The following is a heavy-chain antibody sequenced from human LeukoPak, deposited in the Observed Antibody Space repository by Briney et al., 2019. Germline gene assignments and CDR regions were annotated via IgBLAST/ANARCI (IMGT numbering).Heavy chain of an antibody. CDR2: ISWNSGSI. D-gene: IGHD3-10*01. Sequence: SGGSLRLSCAASGFTFDDYAMHWVRQAPGKGLEWVSGISWNSGSIGYADSVKGRFTISRDNAKNSLYLQMNSLRAEDTAVYYCARNMVRGVVMEVNWFDPWGQGTLVTVSS. V-gene: IGHV3-9*01. CDR1: GFTFDDYA. CDR3: ARNMVRGVVMEVNWFDP. J-gene: IGHJ5*02.